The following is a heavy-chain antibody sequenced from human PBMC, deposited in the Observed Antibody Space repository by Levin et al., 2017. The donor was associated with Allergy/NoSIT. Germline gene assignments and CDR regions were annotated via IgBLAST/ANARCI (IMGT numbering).Heavy chain of an antibody. D-gene: IGHD3-10*01. Sequence: GGSLRLSCVASGLTFRNYCVHWVRQAPGKGLVWVSRISSDGINTYYADSVRGRFTISRDDAKNTLFLQMNSLRAEDTAVYYCARAGGYTGGWLYYLASWGQGSLVTVSS. V-gene: IGHV3-74*01. CDR1: GLTFRNYC. CDR2: ISSDGINT. CDR3: ARAGGYTGGWLYYLAS. J-gene: IGHJ4*02.